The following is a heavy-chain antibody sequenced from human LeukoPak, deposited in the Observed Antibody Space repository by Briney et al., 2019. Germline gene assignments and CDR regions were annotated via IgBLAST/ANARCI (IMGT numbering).Heavy chain of an antibody. CDR2: IYYSGST. V-gene: IGHV4-59*01. D-gene: IGHD5-18*01. J-gene: IGHJ4*02. CDR3: ARGQKYRNGYTVTELGSGYFAY. Sequence: PSETLSLTCAVYGGSFSGYYWSWIRQPPGKGLEWIGHIYYSGSTNYNPSLKSRVTILVDASKNHFSLKVSSVTTADAAVYYCARGQKYRNGYTVTELGSGYFAYWGQGTLVTVSS. CDR1: GGSFSGYY.